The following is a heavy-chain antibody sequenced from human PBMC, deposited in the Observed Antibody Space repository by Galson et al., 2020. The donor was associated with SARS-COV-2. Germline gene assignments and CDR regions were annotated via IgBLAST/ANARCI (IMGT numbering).Heavy chain of an antibody. J-gene: IGHJ4*02. CDR2: IYYSGSA. CDR3: ARERTGEDFDY. V-gene: IGHV4-31*03. CDR1: GGSISSGFYY. Sequence: SQTLSLTCTVSGGSISSGFYYWSWIRQHPGKGLEWIGYIYYSGSAYYNPSLKSRVSMSVDTSKNQFSLKLTSVTAADTAVYYCARERTGEDFDYWGQGTLVTVSS. D-gene: IGHD1-1*01.